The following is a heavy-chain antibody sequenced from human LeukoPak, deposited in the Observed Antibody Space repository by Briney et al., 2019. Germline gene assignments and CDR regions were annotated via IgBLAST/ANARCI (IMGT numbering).Heavy chain of an antibody. CDR2: IWYDASNK. D-gene: IGHD3-22*01. Sequence: GRSLRLSCAASGISVSSYGMHWVRQAPGKGLEWVTFIWYDASNKYYAESVKGRFTISRDNSKNTLYLQMNSLRAEDTAVYYCARDLIYYDSSGYNTPYGMDVWGQGTTVTVSS. CDR1: GISVSSYG. CDR3: ARDLIYYDSSGYNTPYGMDV. J-gene: IGHJ6*02. V-gene: IGHV3-33*01.